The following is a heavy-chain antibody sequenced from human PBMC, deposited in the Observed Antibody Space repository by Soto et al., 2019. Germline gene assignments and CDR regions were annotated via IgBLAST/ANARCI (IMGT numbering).Heavy chain of an antibody. CDR3: ARGSRYYYDTSGYYYFDY. Sequence: SETLSLTCTVSGDSISSFYWSWIRQPPGKGLEWIGYISYSGSTNYNPSLKSRVTISVDTSKNQFSLKLISVTAADTAVYYCARGSRYYYDTSGYYYFDYWGQGTLVTASS. V-gene: IGHV4-59*12. CDR1: GDSISSFY. CDR2: ISYSGST. J-gene: IGHJ4*02. D-gene: IGHD3-22*01.